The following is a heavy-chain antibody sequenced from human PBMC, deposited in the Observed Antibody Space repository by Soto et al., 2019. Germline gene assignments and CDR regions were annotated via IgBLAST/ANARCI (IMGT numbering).Heavy chain of an antibody. CDR2: IYYSGST. D-gene: IGHD2-21*01. CDR1: GGSIGSGGYY. V-gene: IGHV4-31*03. CDR3: ARAIVVVPAAPGAFDI. J-gene: IGHJ3*02. Sequence: PSETLSLTSTVSGGSIGSGGYYWSWIRQHPGKGLEWIGYIYYSGSTYYNPSLKSRVTISVDTSKNQFSLELSSVTAADTAVYYCARAIVVVPAAPGAFDIWGQGTMVTVSS.